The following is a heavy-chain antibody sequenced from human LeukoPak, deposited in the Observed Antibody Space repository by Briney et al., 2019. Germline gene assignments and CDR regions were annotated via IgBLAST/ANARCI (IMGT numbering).Heavy chain of an antibody. CDR1: GFTGSSNY. CDR2: ISSSSSYT. Sequence: GGSLRLSCAVSGFTGSSNYMSWIRQAPGEGLEWVSYISSSSSYTNYADSVKGRFTISRDNAKNSLYLQMNSLRAEDTAVYYCASTRDGYKPYYFDYWGQGTLVTVSS. D-gene: IGHD5-24*01. V-gene: IGHV3-11*03. J-gene: IGHJ4*02. CDR3: ASTRDGYKPYYFDY.